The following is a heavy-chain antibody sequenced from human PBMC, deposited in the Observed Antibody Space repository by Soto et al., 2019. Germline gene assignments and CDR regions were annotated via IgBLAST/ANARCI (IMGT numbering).Heavy chain of an antibody. Sequence: SETLSLTCTVSGGSTSSGGYYWSWVPQHPGKGLEWIGYIYYNGNTYYNPSLKSRVTISVDTSKNQFSLKLSSVTAADTAVYYCARVTRYSGDPFDYWGQGTLVTVS. CDR1: GGSTSSGGYY. V-gene: IGHV4-31*03. CDR3: ARVTRYSGDPFDY. CDR2: IYYNGNT. J-gene: IGHJ4*02. D-gene: IGHD2-21*01.